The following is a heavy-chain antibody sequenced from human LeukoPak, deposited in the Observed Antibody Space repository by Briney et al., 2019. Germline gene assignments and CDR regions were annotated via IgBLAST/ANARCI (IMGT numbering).Heavy chain of an antibody. CDR2: ISSSSSYT. J-gene: IGHJ4*02. CDR1: GFTLSDYY. CDR3: ATSSGWYTYYFDY. D-gene: IGHD6-19*01. Sequence: GGSLRLSCAASGFTLSDYYMSWIRQAPGKELEWVSYISSSSSYTNYADSVKGRFTISRDNAKNSLYLQMNSLRAEDTAVYYCATSSGWYTYYFDYWGQGTLVTVSS. V-gene: IGHV3-11*06.